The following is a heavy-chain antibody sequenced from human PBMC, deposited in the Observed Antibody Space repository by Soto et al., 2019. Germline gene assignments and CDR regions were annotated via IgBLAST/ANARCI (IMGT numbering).Heavy chain of an antibody. CDR1: GIAFSDYG. J-gene: IGHJ4*02. Sequence: PGGSLRLSCEVSGIAFSDYGMNWVRQAPGQGLEWVSAISASGGDTYSADSVKGRFIISRDNSKNMLYLQMNSLRVEDTAFYYCASGAYCGGGNCDWSLGYWGPGALVTVSS. V-gene: IGHV3-23*01. CDR3: ASGAYCGGGNCDWSLGY. D-gene: IGHD2-15*01. CDR2: ISASGGDT.